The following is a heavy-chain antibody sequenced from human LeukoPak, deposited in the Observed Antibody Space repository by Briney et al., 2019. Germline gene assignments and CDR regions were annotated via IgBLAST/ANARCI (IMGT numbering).Heavy chain of an antibody. CDR1: GFTFSSYG. V-gene: IGHV3-30*18. CDR3: AKGKTNVPQNY. J-gene: IGHJ4*02. Sequence: GRSLRLSCAASGFTFSSYGMHWVRQAPGKGLEWVAVISYDGSNKYYADSVKGRFTISRDNSKNTLYLQMNSLRAEDTAVYYCAKGKTNVPQNYLGQGTLVTVSS. D-gene: IGHD1-14*01. CDR2: ISYDGSNK.